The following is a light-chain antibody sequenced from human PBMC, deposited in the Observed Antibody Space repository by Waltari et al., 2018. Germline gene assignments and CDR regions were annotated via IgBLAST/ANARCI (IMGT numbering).Light chain of an antibody. CDR3: QVWDSSSDHVV. CDR2: DDS. CDR1: NIGSKS. V-gene: IGLV3-21*02. J-gene: IGLJ2*01. Sequence: SYVLTQPPSASVAPGQTARITCRGNNIGSKSGHWYQQKPGQAPVLVVYDDSDRPSGIPERFSGSNSGNTATLTISRVEAGDEADYYCQVWDSSSDHVVFGGGTKLTVL.